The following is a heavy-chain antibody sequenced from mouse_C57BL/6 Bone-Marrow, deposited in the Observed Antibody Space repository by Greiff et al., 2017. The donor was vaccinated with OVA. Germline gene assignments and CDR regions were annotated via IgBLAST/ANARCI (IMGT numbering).Heavy chain of an antibody. J-gene: IGHJ2*01. CDR2: IDPEDGDT. CDR1: GFNIKDYY. CDR3: TTGVITTVVAKDY. Sequence: EVKLMESGAELVRPGASVKLSCTASGFNIKDYYMHWVKQRPEQGLEWIGRIDPEDGDTEYAPKFQGKATMTADTSSNTAYLQLSRLTSEATAVYYCTTGVITTVVAKDYWGQGTTLTVSS. V-gene: IGHV14-1*01. D-gene: IGHD1-1*01.